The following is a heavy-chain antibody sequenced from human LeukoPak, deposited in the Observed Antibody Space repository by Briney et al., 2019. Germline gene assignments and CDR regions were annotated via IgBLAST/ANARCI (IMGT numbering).Heavy chain of an antibody. D-gene: IGHD5-18*01. CDR2: ITSSSSYI. J-gene: IGHJ3*02. CDR1: GFTFSNYA. Sequence: GGSLRLSCAASGFTFSNYAMSWVRQAPGKGLEWVSSITSSSSYIYYADSVKGRFTISRDNAKNSLYLQMNSLRAEDTAVYYCARARSSYGYGDAFDIWGQGTMVTVSS. V-gene: IGHV3-21*01. CDR3: ARARSSYGYGDAFDI.